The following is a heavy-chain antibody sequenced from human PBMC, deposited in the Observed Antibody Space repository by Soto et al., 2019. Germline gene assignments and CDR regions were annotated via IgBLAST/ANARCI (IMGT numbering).Heavy chain of an antibody. J-gene: IGHJ4*02. D-gene: IGHD3-3*01. Sequence: QLQLQESGPGLVKPSETLSLTCTVSGGSISSSSYYWGWIRQPPGKGLEWIGSIYYSGSTYYNPSLKSRVTISVDTSKNQFSLKLSSVTAADTAVYYCARRKTLRFLEWLSPPDYWGQGTLVTVSS. CDR3: ARRKTLRFLEWLSPPDY. CDR2: IYYSGST. CDR1: GGSISSSSYY. V-gene: IGHV4-39*01.